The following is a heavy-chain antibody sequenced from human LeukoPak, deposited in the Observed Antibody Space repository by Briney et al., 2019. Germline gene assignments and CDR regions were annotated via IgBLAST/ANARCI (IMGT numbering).Heavy chain of an antibody. CDR3: AKGDYDSSGYDAFDI. V-gene: IGHV3-66*02. CDR2: IYSGGST. CDR1: GFTVSSNY. D-gene: IGHD3-22*01. J-gene: IGHJ3*02. Sequence: GGSLRLSCAASGFTVSSNYMSWVRQAPGKGLEWVSVIYSGGSTYYAGSVKGRFTISRDNSKNTLYLQMNSLRAEDTAVYYCAKGDYDSSGYDAFDIWGQGTMVTVSS.